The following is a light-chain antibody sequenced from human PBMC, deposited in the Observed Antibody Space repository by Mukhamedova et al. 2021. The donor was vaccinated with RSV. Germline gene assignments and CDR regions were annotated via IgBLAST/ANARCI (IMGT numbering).Light chain of an antibody. Sequence: YRQLPGAAPKLLIYDTFNRPSGVPDRFSGSKSGISASLAITGLQAEDEADYYCHSYDNRRRGSVFGGGTKLTVL. J-gene: IGLJ3*02. CDR2: DTF. CDR3: HSYDNRRRGSV. V-gene: IGLV1-40*01.